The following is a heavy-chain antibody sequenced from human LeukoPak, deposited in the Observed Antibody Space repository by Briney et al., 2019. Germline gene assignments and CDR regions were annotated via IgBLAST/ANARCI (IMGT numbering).Heavy chain of an antibody. CDR2: ISGSGGST. J-gene: IGHJ1*01. CDR1: GFTFSSYA. CDR3: AKDLYSGRPDVYEMGFQH. V-gene: IGHV3-23*01. D-gene: IGHD1-26*01. Sequence: PGGTLRLSCAASGFTFSSYAMSWVRQAPGKGLEWVSAISGSGGSTYYADSVKGRFTISRDNSKNTLYLQMNSLRAEDTAVYYCAKDLYSGRPDVYEMGFQHWGQGTLVTVSS.